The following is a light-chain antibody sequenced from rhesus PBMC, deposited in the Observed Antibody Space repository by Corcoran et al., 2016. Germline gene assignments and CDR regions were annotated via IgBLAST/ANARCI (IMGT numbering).Light chain of an antibody. CDR2: EVS. CDR1: HSLLHSGGKTY. J-gene: IGKJ3*01. V-gene: IGKV2-104*02. CDR3: RQALEFPFT. Sequence: DIVMTQTPLSLPVTPGEPASISCRSSHSLLHSGGKTYLYWYLQKPGQFPQLLIHEVSNRAYGVPDRVSGSGSDTDFTLKISRVEAEDVWFYYCRQALEFPFTFGPGTKLDIK.